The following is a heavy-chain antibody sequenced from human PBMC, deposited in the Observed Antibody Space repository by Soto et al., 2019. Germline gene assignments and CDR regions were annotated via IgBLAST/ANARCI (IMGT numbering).Heavy chain of an antibody. V-gene: IGHV3-48*03. Sequence: GGSLRLSCAASGFTFISYDMNRVCQAPVKGLEWVSYISTSDRTIYYADSVKGRFTISRDNAKNSLYLQMNSMRAEDTAVYYCARTNGDLVPLRPLDSWGQGTMVTVPS. CDR1: GFTFISYD. D-gene: IGHD3-16*02. CDR2: ISTSDRTI. CDR3: ARTNGDLVPLRPLDS. J-gene: IGHJ4*02.